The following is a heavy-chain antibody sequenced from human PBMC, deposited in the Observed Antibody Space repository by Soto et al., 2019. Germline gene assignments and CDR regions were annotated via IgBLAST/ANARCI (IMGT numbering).Heavy chain of an antibody. CDR3: ARDIRRQQLVQDY. Sequence: LGGSLRLSCAASGFTFSSYSMNWVRQAPGKGLEWVSYISSSSSTIYYADSVKGRFTISRDNAKNSLYLQMNSLRAEDTAVYYCARDIRRQQLVQDYWGQGTLVTVSS. D-gene: IGHD6-13*01. V-gene: IGHV3-48*01. CDR1: GFTFSSYS. CDR2: ISSSSSTI. J-gene: IGHJ4*02.